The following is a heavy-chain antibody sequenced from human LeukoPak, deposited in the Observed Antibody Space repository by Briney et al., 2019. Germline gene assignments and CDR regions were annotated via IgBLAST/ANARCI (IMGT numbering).Heavy chain of an antibody. D-gene: IGHD3-3*01. Sequence: SETLSLTCTGSGGSIRSYYWSWIRQPPGKGLEWMGHIYYGGSTNYNPSLESRVTISVDTSKNQFSLKLNSVTAADTAVYYCARAGVVTNPNSYWYFDLWGRGTLVTVSS. J-gene: IGHJ2*01. CDR2: IYYGGST. CDR1: GGSIRSYY. CDR3: ARAGVVTNPNSYWYFDL. V-gene: IGHV4-59*13.